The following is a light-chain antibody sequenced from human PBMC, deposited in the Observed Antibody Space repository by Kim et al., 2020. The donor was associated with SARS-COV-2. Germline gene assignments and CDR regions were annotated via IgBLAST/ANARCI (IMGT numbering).Light chain of an antibody. Sequence: LSPGERATLSCRASQSVRNLVAWFQQRPGQAPGLLIHGASNRASGTPARFSGSGSGTDFTLTISSLEPEDFAVYYCQQRSSWPLTFGPGTKVDIK. J-gene: IGKJ3*01. CDR2: GAS. CDR3: QQRSSWPLT. CDR1: QSVRNL. V-gene: IGKV3-11*01.